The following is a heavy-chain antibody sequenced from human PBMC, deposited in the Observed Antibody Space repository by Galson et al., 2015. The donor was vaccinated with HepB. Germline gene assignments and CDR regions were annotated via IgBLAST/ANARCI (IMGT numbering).Heavy chain of an antibody. V-gene: IGHV3-23*01. D-gene: IGHD3-22*01. CDR2: ISGSGGST. CDR1: GFTFSSYA. CDR3: AKDYYDSSGYYQAFDY. J-gene: IGHJ4*02. Sequence: SLRLSCAASGFTFSSYAMNWVRQAPGKGLEWVSAISGSGGSTYYADSVKGRFTISRDNSKNTLYLQMNSLRAEDTAVYYCAKDYYDSSGYYQAFDYWGQGTLVTVSS.